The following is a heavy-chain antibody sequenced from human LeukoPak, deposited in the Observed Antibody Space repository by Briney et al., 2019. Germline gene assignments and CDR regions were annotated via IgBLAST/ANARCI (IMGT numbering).Heavy chain of an antibody. Sequence: ASVKVSCKASGYTFTSYYMHWVRQAPGQGLEWMGIINPSGGSTGYAQKFQGRVTMTRDTSTSTVYMELSSLRSEDTAVYYCARDLAPGTYSPRLDYWGQGTLVTVSS. CDR1: GYTFTSYY. J-gene: IGHJ4*02. CDR2: INPSGGST. CDR3: ARDLAPGTYSPRLDY. V-gene: IGHV1-46*01. D-gene: IGHD3-10*01.